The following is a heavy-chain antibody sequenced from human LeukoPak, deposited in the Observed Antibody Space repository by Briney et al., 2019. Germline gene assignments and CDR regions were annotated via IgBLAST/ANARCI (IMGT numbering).Heavy chain of an antibody. Sequence: GGSLRLSCAASGFSFSSFWMSWVRQAPGKGLEWVADIKEEGRTTYYVDSVKGRFTISRDNAKNTLYLQMNSLRAEDTAVYYCVRGLRELPYWGQGTLVTVSS. CDR2: IKEEGRTT. V-gene: IGHV3-7*04. J-gene: IGHJ4*02. CDR3: VRGLRELPY. D-gene: IGHD1-26*01. CDR1: GFSFSSFW.